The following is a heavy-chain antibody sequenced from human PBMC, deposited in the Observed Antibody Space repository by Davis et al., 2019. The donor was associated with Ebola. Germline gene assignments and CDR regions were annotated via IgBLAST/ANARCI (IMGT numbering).Heavy chain of an antibody. V-gene: IGHV3-74*01. CDR3: ARGHSSSWYYYYYGMDV. CDR1: GFTFSSYW. Sequence: HTGGSLRLSCAASGFTFSSYWMHWVRQAPGKGLVWVSRINSDGSSTSYADSVKGRFTIPRDNAKNTLYLQMNSLRAEDTAVYYCARGHSSSWYYYYYGMDVWGQGTTVTVSS. CDR2: INSDGSST. J-gene: IGHJ6*02. D-gene: IGHD6-13*01.